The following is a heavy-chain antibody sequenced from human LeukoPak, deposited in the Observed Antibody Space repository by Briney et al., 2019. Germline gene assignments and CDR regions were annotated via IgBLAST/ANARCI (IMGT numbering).Heavy chain of an antibody. Sequence: GSLRLSCAASGFTFGTYEMNWVRQAPGKGLEWVSYISISGSTIYYADSVKGRFTISRDNSKNTLYLQMNSLRAEDTAVYYCAKRYCSGGSCSSHFDYWGQGTLVTVSS. V-gene: IGHV3-48*03. CDR2: ISISGSTI. CDR1: GFTFGTYE. J-gene: IGHJ4*02. D-gene: IGHD2-15*01. CDR3: AKRYCSGGSCSSHFDY.